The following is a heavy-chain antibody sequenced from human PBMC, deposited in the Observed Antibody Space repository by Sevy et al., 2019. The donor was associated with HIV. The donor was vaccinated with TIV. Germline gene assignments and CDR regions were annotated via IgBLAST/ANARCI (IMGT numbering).Heavy chain of an antibody. D-gene: IGHD3-10*01. Sequence: GGSLRLSCAASGFTFSSYGMHWVRQAPGKGLEWVAVISYDGSNKYYADSVKGRLTISRDNSKNTLYLQMNSLRAEDTAVYYCAGKPKELFLGAFDIWGQGTMVTVSS. CDR3: AGKPKELFLGAFDI. CDR1: GFTFSSYG. J-gene: IGHJ3*02. V-gene: IGHV3-30*03. CDR2: ISYDGSNK.